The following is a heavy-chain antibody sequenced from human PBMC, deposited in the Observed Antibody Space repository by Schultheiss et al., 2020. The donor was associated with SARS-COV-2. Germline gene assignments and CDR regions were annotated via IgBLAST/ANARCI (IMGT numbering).Heavy chain of an antibody. V-gene: IGHV3-48*03. Sequence: GGSLRLSCAASGLTFSSHEMIWVRQAPGKGLEWISYISRSGSVTYYADSVKGRFTTSRDNAKNSLYLQMNSLRAEDTAAYYCARGTRLRFLEWLFFDYWGQGTLVTVSS. J-gene: IGHJ4*02. D-gene: IGHD3-3*01. CDR3: ARGTRLRFLEWLFFDY. CDR1: GLTFSSHE. CDR2: ISRSGSVT.